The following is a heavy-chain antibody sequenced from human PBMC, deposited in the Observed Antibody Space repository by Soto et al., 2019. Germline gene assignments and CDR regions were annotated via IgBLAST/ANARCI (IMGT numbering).Heavy chain of an antibody. CDR1: GGTFSSYA. D-gene: IGHD3-10*01. V-gene: IGHV1-69*06. Sequence: ASVKVSCKASGGTFSSYAIGWVRQAPGQGLEWMGGIIPIFGTANYAQKFQGRVTITADKSTSTAYMELSSLRSADTAVYYCARDGSGSYYNGWFDPWGQGTLVTVSS. CDR3: ARDGSGSYYNGWFDP. CDR2: IIPIFGTA. J-gene: IGHJ5*02.